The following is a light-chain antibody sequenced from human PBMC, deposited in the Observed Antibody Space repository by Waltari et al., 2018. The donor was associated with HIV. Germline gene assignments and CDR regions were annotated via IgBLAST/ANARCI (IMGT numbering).Light chain of an antibody. V-gene: IGLV1-40*01. J-gene: IGLJ3*02. CDR2: GNS. CDR3: QSYDSSLSNWV. CDR1: SSTIGAGYD. Sequence: QSVLTQPTSVSGAPGQRVTISCTGSSSTIGAGYDVPRYQQLPGTPPKLLIYGNSNRPSGVPDRFSGSKSGTSASLAITGLQPDDETDYYCQSYDSSLSNWVFGGGTKLTVL.